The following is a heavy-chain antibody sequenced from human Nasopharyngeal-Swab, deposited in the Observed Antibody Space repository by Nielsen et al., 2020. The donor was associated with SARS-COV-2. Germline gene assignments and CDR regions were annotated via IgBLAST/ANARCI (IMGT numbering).Heavy chain of an antibody. CDR1: GYTFASFD. V-gene: IGHV1-8*01. Sequence: ASVKVSCKTSGYTFASFDIHWVRQATGRGLEWVGWMNLDSGDPHYAQEFQGKVTLTRDTSRSTAYMELSSLRSEDTAVYYCARGPRPKRHLDYWGQGTLVTVSS. CDR2: MNLDSGDP. J-gene: IGHJ4*02. D-gene: IGHD1-1*01. CDR3: ARGPRPKRHLDY.